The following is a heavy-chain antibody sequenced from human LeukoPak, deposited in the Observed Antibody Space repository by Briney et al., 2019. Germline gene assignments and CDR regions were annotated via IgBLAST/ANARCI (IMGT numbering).Heavy chain of an antibody. CDR2: INAGNGDT. V-gene: IGHV1-3*01. D-gene: IGHD1-1*01. J-gene: IGHJ4*02. Sequence: ASVKVSCKASGYTFTSYAIHWVRRAPGQRLEWMGWINAGNGDTKYSQSFQGRVTIARDTSASTAYMELSSLRSEDTAVYYCARDRGGTGDFDYWGQGTPVTVSS. CDR1: GYTFTSYA. CDR3: ARDRGGTGDFDY.